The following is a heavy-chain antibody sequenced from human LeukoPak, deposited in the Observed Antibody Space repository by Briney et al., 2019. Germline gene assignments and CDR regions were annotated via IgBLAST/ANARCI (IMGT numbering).Heavy chain of an antibody. CDR2: IIPIFGTA. Sequence: SVKVSCKASGGTFISYAISWVRQAPGQGLEWMGGIIPIFGTANYAQKFQGRVTITTDESTSTAYMELSSLRSEDTAVYYCARDGVWGCYRFDYWGQGTLVTVSS. V-gene: IGHV1-69*05. D-gene: IGHD3-16*02. CDR3: ARDGVWGCYRFDY. J-gene: IGHJ4*02. CDR1: GGTFISYA.